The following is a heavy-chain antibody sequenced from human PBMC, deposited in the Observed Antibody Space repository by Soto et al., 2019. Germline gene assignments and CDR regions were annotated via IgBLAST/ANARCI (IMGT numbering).Heavy chain of an antibody. CDR3: ARVYTGSGTYHFDY. CDR2: TRNKANSYTT. CDR1: GFRFSDYY. V-gene: IGHV3-72*01. D-gene: IGHD2-2*02. Sequence: EVQLVESGGGLVQPGGSLRLSCAVSGFRFSDYYMDWVRQAPGKGLEWLGRTRNKANSYTTEYGASAKGRFTISRDDSKNSRYLQLSSLKTEDTAVYYCARVYTGSGTYHFDYWGQGTLVTVSS. J-gene: IGHJ4*02.